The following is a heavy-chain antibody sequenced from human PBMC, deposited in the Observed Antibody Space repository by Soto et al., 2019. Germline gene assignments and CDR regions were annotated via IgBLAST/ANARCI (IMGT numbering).Heavy chain of an antibody. J-gene: IGHJ4*01. V-gene: IGHV4-39*01. CDR3: ARGGKYYQQETYFVDY. Sequence: QLQLQGSGPGLVEPSETLSLTCTVSGGSISSSGYYWAWLRQPPGRGLEWIGSIYYNGDTYFYPSLKSRVTISVVTSKNESSLKLTSVTAADTALYFCARGGKYYQQETYFVDYWGQGSLVTVSS. CDR2: IYYNGDT. CDR1: GGSISSSGYY. D-gene: IGHD3-16*01.